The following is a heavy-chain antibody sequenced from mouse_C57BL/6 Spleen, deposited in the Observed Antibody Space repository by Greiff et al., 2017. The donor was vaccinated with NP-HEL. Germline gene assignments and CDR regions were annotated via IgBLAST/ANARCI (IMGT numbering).Heavy chain of an antibody. J-gene: IGHJ3*01. CDR2: INPNNGGT. V-gene: IGHV1-22*01. CDR1: GYTFTDYN. Sequence: VQLQQSGPELVKPGASVKMSCKASGYTFTDYNMHWVKQSHGKSLEWIGYINPNNGGTSYNQKFKGKATLTVNKSSSTAYMELRSLTSEDSAVYYCARSHYSNYPFAYWGQGTLVTVSA. CDR3: ARSHYSNYPFAY. D-gene: IGHD2-5*01.